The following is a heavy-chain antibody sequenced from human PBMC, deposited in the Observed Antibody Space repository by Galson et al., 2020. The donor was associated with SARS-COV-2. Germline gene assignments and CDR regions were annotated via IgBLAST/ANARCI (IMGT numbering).Heavy chain of an antibody. CDR3: AALDFDWAPLDR. CDR2: IYPGDSDT. CDR1: EYSFSNYW. D-gene: IGHD3-9*01. J-gene: IGHJ4*02. V-gene: IGHV5-51*01. Sequence: GESLKISCKGSEYSFSNYWIAWVRQMPGKGLESMGIIYPGDSDTRYSPSFQGHVTISADKSINTAYLQWSSLKASDTAMYYCAALDFDWAPLDRWGQGTLVTVSS.